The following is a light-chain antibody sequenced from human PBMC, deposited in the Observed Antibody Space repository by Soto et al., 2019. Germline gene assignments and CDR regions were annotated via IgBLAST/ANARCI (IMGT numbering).Light chain of an antibody. CDR2: DVT. J-gene: IGLJ1*01. CDR3: SSYKSSGNYV. Sequence: QSVLTQPASVSGSPGQSIAISCTGSSSDVGGYNYVSWYQHHPGKAPKLMIYDVTNRPSGVSDRFSGSKSGNTASLTISGLQAEDEADYYCSSYKSSGNYVFGTGTKVTVL. CDR1: SSDVGGYNY. V-gene: IGLV2-14*03.